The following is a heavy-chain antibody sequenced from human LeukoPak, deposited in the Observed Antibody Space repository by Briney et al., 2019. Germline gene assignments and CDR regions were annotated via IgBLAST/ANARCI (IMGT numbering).Heavy chain of an antibody. V-gene: IGHV1-18*01. Sequence: ASVKVSCKASGYTFTNYGISWVRQAPGQGLEWRGWISAYNGYTNYAQKFQGRVTMTTDTSTTTAYMELRSLRSDDTAVYYCARDGWVTTLEIDYWGQGTLVTVSS. CDR3: ARDGWVTTLEIDY. CDR2: ISAYNGYT. D-gene: IGHD4-17*01. CDR1: GYTFTNYG. J-gene: IGHJ4*02.